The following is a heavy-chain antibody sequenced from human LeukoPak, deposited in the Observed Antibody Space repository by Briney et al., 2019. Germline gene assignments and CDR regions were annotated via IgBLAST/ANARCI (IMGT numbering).Heavy chain of an antibody. CDR2: IIPIFGTA. CDR3: AGNVYGAGYYYYMDV. D-gene: IGHD4-17*01. CDR1: GGTFSSYA. Sequence: GSSVKVSCKASGGTFSSYAISWVRQAPGQGLEWMGGIIPIFGTANYAQKFQGRVTITADESTSTAYMELSSLGSEDTAVYYCAGNVYGAGYYYYMDVWGKGTTVTVSS. V-gene: IGHV1-69*01. J-gene: IGHJ6*03.